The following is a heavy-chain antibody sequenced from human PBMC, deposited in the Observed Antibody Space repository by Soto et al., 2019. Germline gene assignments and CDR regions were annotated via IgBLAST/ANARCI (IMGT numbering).Heavy chain of an antibody. CDR3: GREESRSYVD. D-gene: IGHD5-18*01. Sequence: QVQLVESGGGVVQPGRSLRLSCAASGFTFSSYAMHWVRQAPGKGLEWVAVISYDGNKKYYADSVKGRFTISRDNSRNAQYLLMSSRRAEDAADYCWGREESRSYVDWGQGTLVTVSS. CDR2: ISYDGNKK. CDR1: GFTFSSYA. J-gene: IGHJ4*02. V-gene: IGHV3-30-3*01.